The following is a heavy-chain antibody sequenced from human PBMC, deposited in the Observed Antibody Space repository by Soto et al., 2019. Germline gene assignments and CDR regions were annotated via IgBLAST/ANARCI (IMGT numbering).Heavy chain of an antibody. CDR2: INHSGST. CDR3: ARDPSPVGALPPHWFDP. CDR1: GGSFSGYY. Sequence: SETLSLTCAVYGGSFSGYYWSWIRQPPGKGLEWIGEINHSGSTNYNPSLKSRVTISVDTSKNQFSLKLSSVTAADTAVYYCARDPSPVGALPPHWFDPWGQGTLVTVSS. D-gene: IGHD1-26*01. J-gene: IGHJ5*02. V-gene: IGHV4-34*01.